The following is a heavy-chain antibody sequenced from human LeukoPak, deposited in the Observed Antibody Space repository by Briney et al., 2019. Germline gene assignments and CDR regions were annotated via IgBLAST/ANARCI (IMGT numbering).Heavy chain of an antibody. CDR3: ARVYYDFWSGYYMDV. CDR2: IYYSGSI. D-gene: IGHD3-3*01. Sequence: SETLSLTCTVSGGSISSHYWSWIRQPPGKGLEWIGYIYYSGSINYNPSLKSRVTISVDTSKNQFSLKLSSVTAADTAVYYCARVYYDFWSGYYMDVWGKGTTVTVSS. J-gene: IGHJ6*03. CDR1: GGSISSHY. V-gene: IGHV4-59*11.